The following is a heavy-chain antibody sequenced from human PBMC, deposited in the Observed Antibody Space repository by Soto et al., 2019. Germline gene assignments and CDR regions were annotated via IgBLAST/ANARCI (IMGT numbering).Heavy chain of an antibody. CDR1: GLAFSTYA. D-gene: IGHD1-1*01. J-gene: IGHJ4*02. CDR3: AREVRRPYFDH. Sequence: QVHLVESGGGVVQPGRSLRLSCTASGLAFSTYAMHWVRQAPGKGLEWVEVTSYDGSSKYYADFVKGRFTISRDSSKDTLYLQMNSLRVEDTAVYYCAREVRRPYFDHWGQGTLVTVSS. CDR2: TSYDGSSK. V-gene: IGHV3-30-3*01.